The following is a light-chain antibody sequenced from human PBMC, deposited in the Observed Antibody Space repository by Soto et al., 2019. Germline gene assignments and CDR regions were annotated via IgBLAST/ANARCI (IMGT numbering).Light chain of an antibody. J-gene: IGLJ1*01. CDR2: NNN. Sequence: QSVLTQPPSASGTPGQRVTISCSGSSSNIGSNTVNWYQQLPGTAPKLLIYNNNQRPSGVPDRFSGSKSGTSASLAISVLQSEDEVDYYCASWDDSLNGLVFGTGTKLTVL. V-gene: IGLV1-44*01. CDR3: ASWDDSLNGLV. CDR1: SSNIGSNT.